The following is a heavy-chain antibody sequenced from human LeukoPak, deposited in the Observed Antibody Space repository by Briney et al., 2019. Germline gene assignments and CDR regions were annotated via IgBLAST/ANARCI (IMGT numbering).Heavy chain of an antibody. CDR2: IFPFDSDT. J-gene: IGHJ6*02. CDR3: ARVKGKTGFYGLDV. V-gene: IGHV5-51*01. Sequence: PGESLKISGQGSGYRFTSYWNGWVRQKPGKGLEWMGMIFPFDSDTRHSPSFEGHVNISADKSISTAFLQWNSLKASDTATYYCARVKGKTGFYGLDVWGQGTTVIVSS. CDR1: GYRFTSYW. D-gene: IGHD1-14*01.